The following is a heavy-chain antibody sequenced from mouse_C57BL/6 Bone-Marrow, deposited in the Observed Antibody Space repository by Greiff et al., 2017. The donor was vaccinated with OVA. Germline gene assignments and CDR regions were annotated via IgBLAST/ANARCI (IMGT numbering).Heavy chain of an antibody. Sequence: VQLMESGGGLVQPGGSLSLSCAASGFTFTDYYMSWVRQPPGKALEWLGFIRNKANGYTTEYSASVKGRFTISRDNSQRDLYLRIDALRAQSSTTYYSARSPSAPQAYYYAMDDWGQGTSGTVSS. CDR2: IRNKANGYTT. V-gene: IGHV7-3*01. J-gene: IGHJ4*01. CDR3: ARSPSAPQAYYYAMDD. CDR1: GFTFTDYY. D-gene: IGHD3-2*02.